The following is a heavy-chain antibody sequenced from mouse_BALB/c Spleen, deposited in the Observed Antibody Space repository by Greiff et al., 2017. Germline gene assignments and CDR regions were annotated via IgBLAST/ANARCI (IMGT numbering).Heavy chain of an antibody. Sequence: EVHLVESGGGLVKPGGSLKLSCAASGFTFSDYYMYWVRQTPEKRLEWVATISDGGSYTYYPDSVKGRFTISRDNAKNNLYLQMSSLKSEDTAMYYCARGVTPYWYFDVWGAGTTVTVSS. V-gene: IGHV5-4*02. J-gene: IGHJ1*01. CDR1: GFTFSDYY. D-gene: IGHD2-1*01. CDR3: ARGVTPYWYFDV. CDR2: ISDGGSYT.